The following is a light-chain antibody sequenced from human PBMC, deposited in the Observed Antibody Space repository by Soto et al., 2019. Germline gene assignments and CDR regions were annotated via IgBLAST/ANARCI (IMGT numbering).Light chain of an antibody. CDR2: DSS. Sequence: EIVLTQSPATLSLSPGERATLSCRASQSFSNNLAWYQQKPGQAPRLLIYDSSTRATGIPPRFSGSGSGTDFNLTISSLEPADFAVYYCQQRGDWPRTFGQGTKVEIK. CDR1: QSFSNN. V-gene: IGKV3-11*01. CDR3: QQRGDWPRT. J-gene: IGKJ1*01.